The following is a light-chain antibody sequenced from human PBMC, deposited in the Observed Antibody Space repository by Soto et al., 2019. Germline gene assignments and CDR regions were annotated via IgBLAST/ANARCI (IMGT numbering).Light chain of an antibody. CDR1: QSIPSW. CDR2: DVS. V-gene: IGKV1-5*01. CDR3: QQYHTFWT. J-gene: IGKJ1*01. Sequence: DIQMTQSPSTLSASVGDRVTITCRASQSIPSWLAWYQQKPGKAPKLLIYDVSNLESGVPSRFSGSGSETEFTLTISSLQPDDVATYYCQQYHTFWTFGQGTKWIS.